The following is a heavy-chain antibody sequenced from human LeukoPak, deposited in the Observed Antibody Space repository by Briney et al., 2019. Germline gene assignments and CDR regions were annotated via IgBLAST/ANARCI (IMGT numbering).Heavy chain of an antibody. D-gene: IGHD6-19*01. CDR3: VKSSGWDYFDY. CDR2: ISSNGGST. CDR1: GFTFSSYA. V-gene: IGHV3-64D*06. J-gene: IGHJ4*02. Sequence: GGSLRLSCSASGFTFSSYAMHWVRQAPGKGLEYVSAISSNGGSTYYADSVKGRFTISRDNSKNTLYLQMSSLRAEDTAVYYCVKSSGWDYFDYWGQGTLATVSS.